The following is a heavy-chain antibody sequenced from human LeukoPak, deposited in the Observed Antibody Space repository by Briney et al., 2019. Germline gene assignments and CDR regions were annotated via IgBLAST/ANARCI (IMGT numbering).Heavy chain of an antibody. CDR1: GGSISSYY. Sequence: PSETLSLTCTVSGGSISSYYWSWIQQPPGKGLEWIGYIYYSGSTNYNPSLKSRVTISVDTSKNQFSLKLSSVTAADTAVYYCASDNGEGWFDPWGQGTLVTVSS. CDR3: ASDNGEGWFDP. J-gene: IGHJ5*02. CDR2: IYYSGST. V-gene: IGHV4-59*01.